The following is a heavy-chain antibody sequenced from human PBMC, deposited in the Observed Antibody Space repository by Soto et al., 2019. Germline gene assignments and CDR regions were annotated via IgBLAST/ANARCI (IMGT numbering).Heavy chain of an antibody. D-gene: IGHD3-22*01. V-gene: IGHV3-23*01. CDR3: AKAMYDSSGRFEF. Sequence: GGSLRLSCAAPGFTFRDYAMSWVRQTPGMGLEWVSTLSGSGDNTYYADSVQGRFTISRDNSKNTLLLQMSRLTAEDTAMYYCAKAMYDSSGRFEFWGQGTLVTVSS. J-gene: IGHJ4*02. CDR1: GFTFRDYA. CDR2: LSGSGDNT.